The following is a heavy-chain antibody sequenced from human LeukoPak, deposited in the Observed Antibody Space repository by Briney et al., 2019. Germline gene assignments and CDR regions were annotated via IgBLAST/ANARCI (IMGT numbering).Heavy chain of an antibody. CDR1: GFTFSSYA. CDR3: AKGPHGYCSGGSCYYNYYGMDV. Sequence: PGGSLRLSCAASGFTFSSYAMSWVRQAPGKGLEWASAISGSGGSTCYADSVKGRFTISRDNSKNTLYLQMNSLRAEDTAVYYCAKGPHGYCSGGSCYYNYYGMDVWGQGTTVTVSS. V-gene: IGHV3-23*01. CDR2: ISGSGGST. J-gene: IGHJ6*02. D-gene: IGHD2-15*01.